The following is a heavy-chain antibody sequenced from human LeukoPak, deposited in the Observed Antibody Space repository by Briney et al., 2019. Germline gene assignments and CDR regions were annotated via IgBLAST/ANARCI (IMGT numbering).Heavy chain of an antibody. D-gene: IGHD4/OR15-4a*01. V-gene: IGHV3-21*04. CDR2: ISSSSSYI. CDR1: GFTFSSYS. J-gene: IGHJ4*02. Sequence: GGSLRLSCAASGFTFSSYSMNWVRQAPGKGLGWVSSISSSSSYIYYADSVKGRFTSTRDNAKNSLYLQMNSLRAEDTAVYYCARRAGAYSHPYDYWGQGTLVTVSS. CDR3: ARRAGAYSHPYDY.